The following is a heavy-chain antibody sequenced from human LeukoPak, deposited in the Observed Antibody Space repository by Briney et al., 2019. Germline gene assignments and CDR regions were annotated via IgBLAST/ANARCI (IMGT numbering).Heavy chain of an antibody. CDR3: ASGSRSDYYYGMDV. CDR1: GGSISSSNL. D-gene: IGHD6-19*01. CDR2: IYHSGST. V-gene: IGHV4-4*02. Sequence: SETLSLTCAVSGGSISSSNLWSWVRQPPGKGLEWIWEIYHSGSTNYNPSLKSRVTISVDKSKNQFSLKLRSVTAADTAVYYCASGSRSDYYYGMDVWGKGNTVTVSS. J-gene: IGHJ6*04.